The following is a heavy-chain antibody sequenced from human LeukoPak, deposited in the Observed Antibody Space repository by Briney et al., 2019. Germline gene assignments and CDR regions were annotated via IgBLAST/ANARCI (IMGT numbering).Heavy chain of an antibody. J-gene: IGHJ2*01. D-gene: IGHD4-17*01. CDR2: IYHSGST. V-gene: IGHV4-30-2*01. CDR1: GGSISSGGYS. CDR3: ASSYGDYDWYFDL. Sequence: SQTLSLTCAVSGGSISSGGYSWSWIRQPPGKGLEWIGYIYHSGSTYYNPSLKSRVTISVDRSKNQFSLKLSSVTAADTAVYYCASSYGDYDWYFDLWGRGTLVTVPS.